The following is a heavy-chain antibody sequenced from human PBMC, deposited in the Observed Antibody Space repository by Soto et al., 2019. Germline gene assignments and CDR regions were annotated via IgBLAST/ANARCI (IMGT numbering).Heavy chain of an antibody. CDR2: FDPEDGET. CDR1: GYTLTELS. D-gene: IGHD3-22*01. CDR3: ATGYYYDSSGPPFDY. Sequence: ASVKVSCKVSGYTLTELSMHWVRQAPGKGLEWMGGFDPEDGETIYAQKFQGRVTMTEDTFTDTAYMELSSLRSEDTAVYYCATGYYYDSSGPPFDYWGQGTLVTVSS. J-gene: IGHJ4*02. V-gene: IGHV1-24*01.